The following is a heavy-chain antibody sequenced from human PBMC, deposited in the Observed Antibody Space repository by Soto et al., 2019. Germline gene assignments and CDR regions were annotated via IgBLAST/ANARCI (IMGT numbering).Heavy chain of an antibody. D-gene: IGHD3-22*01. Sequence: QLVESGGGLVKPGGSLRLSCAASGFTFSDYYMSWIRQAPGKGLEWVSYISSSSSYTNYADSVKGRFTISRDNAKNSLYLQMNSLRAEDTAVYYCARESRAGVVVIEYYFDYWGQGTLVTVSS. CDR2: ISSSSSYT. CDR3: ARESRAGVVVIEYYFDY. V-gene: IGHV3-11*06. J-gene: IGHJ4*02. CDR1: GFTFSDYY.